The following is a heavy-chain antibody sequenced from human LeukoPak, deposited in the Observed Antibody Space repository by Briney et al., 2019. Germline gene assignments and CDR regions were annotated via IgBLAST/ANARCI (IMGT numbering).Heavy chain of an antibody. CDR2: FDPEDGET. J-gene: IGHJ5*02. Sequence: ASVKVSCKVSGYTLTELSMHWVRQAPGKGLEWMGGFDPEDGETIYAQKFQGRVTMTEDTSTDTAYMELSSLRSEDTAVYYCATGPRVAAAALGVWFDPWGQGTLVTVSS. D-gene: IGHD6-13*01. V-gene: IGHV1-24*01. CDR3: ATGPRVAAAALGVWFDP. CDR1: GYTLTELS.